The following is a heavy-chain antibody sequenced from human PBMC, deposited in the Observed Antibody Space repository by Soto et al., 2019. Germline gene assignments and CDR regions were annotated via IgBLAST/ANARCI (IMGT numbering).Heavy chain of an antibody. CDR3: ARALERRGAAAYYYDSSGYYFDI. CDR1: GGSISSYY. Sequence: SETLSLTCTVLGGSISSYYWSWIRQPPGKGLEWIGYIYYSGSTNYNPSLKSRVTISVDTSKNQFSLKLSSVTAADTAVYYCARALERRGAAAYYYDSSGYYFDIWGQGTMVTVSS. CDR2: IYYSGST. D-gene: IGHD3-22*01. V-gene: IGHV4-59*01. J-gene: IGHJ3*02.